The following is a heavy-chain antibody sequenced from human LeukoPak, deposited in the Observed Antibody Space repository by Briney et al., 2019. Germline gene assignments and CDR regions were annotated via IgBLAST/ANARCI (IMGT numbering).Heavy chain of an antibody. D-gene: IGHD1-26*01. CDR3: ARVSEGELQPFDY. CDR2: INHSGST. J-gene: IGHJ4*02. V-gene: IGHV4-34*01. Sequence: SETLSLTCAVYGGSFSGYYWSWIRQPPGKGLEWIGEINHSGSTNYNPSLKSRVTISVDTSKNQFSLKLSSVTAADTAVYYCARVSEGELQPFDYWGQGTLVTVSS. CDR1: GGSFSGYY.